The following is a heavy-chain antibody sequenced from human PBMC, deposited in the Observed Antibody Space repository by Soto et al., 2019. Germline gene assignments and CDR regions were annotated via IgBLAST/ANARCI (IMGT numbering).Heavy chain of an antibody. CDR3: ARVLDCISTSCYLNWFDP. V-gene: IGHV1-46*01. Sequence: GASVKVSCKASGYTFISYYMHWVRQAPGQGLEWMGIINPSGGSTTYAQKFQGRVTMTRDTSTSTVYMELSRLRSEDTAVYYCARVLDCISTSCYLNWFDPWGQGTLVTVSS. CDR2: INPSGGST. D-gene: IGHD2-2*01. J-gene: IGHJ5*02. CDR1: GYTFISYY.